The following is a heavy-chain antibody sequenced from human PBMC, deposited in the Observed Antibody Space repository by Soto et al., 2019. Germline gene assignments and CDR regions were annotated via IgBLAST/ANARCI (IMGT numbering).Heavy chain of an antibody. V-gene: IGHV4-34*01. D-gene: IGHD3-16*01. CDR1: GGSVSGYY. Sequence: SETLSLTCAVDGGSVSGYYWTWIRQPPGKGLEWIGEINHSGNTNYNPSLESRVTMSVDTSKNHFSLKVTSVTAADTAVYYCARDNRLTVNPANVPYGMDVWGEGTTVTVSS. CDR3: ARDNRLTVNPANVPYGMDV. CDR2: INHSGNT. J-gene: IGHJ6*04.